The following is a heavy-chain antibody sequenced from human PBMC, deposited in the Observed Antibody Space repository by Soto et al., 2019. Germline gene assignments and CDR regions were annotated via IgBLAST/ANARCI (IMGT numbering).Heavy chain of an antibody. CDR3: AGHRGYYDILTGYYTELNFDY. V-gene: IGHV4-39*01. J-gene: IGHJ4*02. CDR1: GGSISSSSYY. Sequence: SETLSLTCTVSGGSISSSSYYWGWIRQPPGKGLEWIGSIYYSGSTYYNPSLKSRVTISVDTSKNQISLKLSSVTAADTAVYYCAGHRGYYDILTGYYTELNFDYWGQGTLVTVSS. CDR2: IYYSGST. D-gene: IGHD3-9*01.